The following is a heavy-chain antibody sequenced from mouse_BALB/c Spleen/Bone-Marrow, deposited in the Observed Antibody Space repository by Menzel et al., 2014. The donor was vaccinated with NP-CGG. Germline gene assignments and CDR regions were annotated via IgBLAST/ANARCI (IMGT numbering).Heavy chain of an antibody. CDR3: ARDSFLITRALDY. D-gene: IGHD2-4*01. CDR1: GFSLTGYG. J-gene: IGHJ4*01. Sequence: QVQLKESGPGLVAPSQSLSITCTVSGFSLTGYGVSWVRQPPGKGLEWLGMIWGDGSTDYNSALKSRLSISKDNSKSQVFLKVNSLQTEDTARYYCARDSFLITRALDYWGQETSVTVSS. V-gene: IGHV2-6-7*01. CDR2: IWGDGST.